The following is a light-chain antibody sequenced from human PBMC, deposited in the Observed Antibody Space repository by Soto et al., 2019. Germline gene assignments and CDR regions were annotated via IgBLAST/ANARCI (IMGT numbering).Light chain of an antibody. Sequence: QSALTQPGSVSGSPGQSITISCTGTSSDVGTYNYVSWYQQHPGKAPKLMIYEVGNRPSGVSNRFSGSKSGNTASLTISGLQAEDEADYYCSSFTNSRAYVFGTGTKVTVL. CDR2: EVG. V-gene: IGLV2-14*01. CDR3: SSFTNSRAYV. J-gene: IGLJ1*01. CDR1: SSDVGTYNY.